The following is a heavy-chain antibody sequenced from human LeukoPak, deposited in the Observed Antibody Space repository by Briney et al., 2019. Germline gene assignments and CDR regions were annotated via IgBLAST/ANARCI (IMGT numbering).Heavy chain of an antibody. CDR1: GFTFNNYA. CDR3: AKAAVPGTKYYFDY. CDR2: ISGSGSNT. J-gene: IGHJ4*02. D-gene: IGHD2-8*01. V-gene: IGHV3-23*01. Sequence: PGGSLRLSRAASGFTFNNYAINWVRQAPGKGLEWVSAISGSGSNTYYADSVKGRFTISRDNSKNTLYLQMNTLRGEDTAVYYCAKAAVPGTKYYFDYWGQGTLVTVSS.